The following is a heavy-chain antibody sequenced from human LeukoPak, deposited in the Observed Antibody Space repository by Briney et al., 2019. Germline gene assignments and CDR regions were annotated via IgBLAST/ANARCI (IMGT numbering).Heavy chain of an antibody. J-gene: IGHJ4*02. CDR1: GFTFTSSA. CDR2: IVVGSGNT. CDR3: AAVNPGIAVAGKPVDY. D-gene: IGHD6-19*01. V-gene: IGHV1-58*02. Sequence: SVKVSCKASGFTFTSSAMQWVRQAPGQRLEWIGWIVVGSGNTNYAQKFQERVTITRDMSTSTAYMELSSLRSEDTAVYYCAAVNPGIAVAGKPVDYWGQGTLVTVSS.